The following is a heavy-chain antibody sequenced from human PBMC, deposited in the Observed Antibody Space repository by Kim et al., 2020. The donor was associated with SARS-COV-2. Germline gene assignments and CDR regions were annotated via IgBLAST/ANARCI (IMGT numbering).Heavy chain of an antibody. CDR3: VRDESPGGAGY. CDR1: GFTSDDYG. J-gene: IGHJ4*02. Sequence: GGSLRLSCVVAGFTSDDYGMHWVRQGPGRGLEWVSGILWKGGSSGYADTVKGRFSISRDKAKNSLYLQLDSLRIEDTAFYYCVRDESPGGAGYWGQGTLVPVSS. D-gene: IGHD1-26*01. CDR2: ILWKGGSS. V-gene: IGHV3-9*02.